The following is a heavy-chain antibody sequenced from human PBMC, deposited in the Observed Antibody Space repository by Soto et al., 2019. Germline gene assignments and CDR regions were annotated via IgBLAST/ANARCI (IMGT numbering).Heavy chain of an antibody. CDR2: NIPIFGTT. CDR1: GGTYSSYV. V-gene: IGHV1-69*01. J-gene: IGHJ5*02. Sequence: QGPLGQSGAEVKRPGSSVKVSCKASGGTYSSYVIAWGRQAPGQGLEWMGVNIPIFGTTHYAEKFQGRVTPNADESTSTVYMQVTSLRAADTPVYYCARNRFSASTVAGRGVDPWGQGTLVIVSS. CDR3: ARNRFSASTVAGRGVDP. D-gene: IGHD6-19*01.